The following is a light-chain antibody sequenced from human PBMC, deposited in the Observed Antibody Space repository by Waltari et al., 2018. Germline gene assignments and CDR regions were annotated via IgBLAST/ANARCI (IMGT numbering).Light chain of an antibody. CDR1: QDISRS. CDR3: QQVNNYPFT. Sequence: DIQLTQSPSFLSASVGDRVTITCRASQDISRSLAWYQQKPGRAPKLLIYAASTLQSGVPSRLGGSGAGTESTLTISSLQPEDFVTYYCQQVNNYPFTFGPGTILDVK. V-gene: IGKV1-9*01. CDR2: AAS. J-gene: IGKJ3*01.